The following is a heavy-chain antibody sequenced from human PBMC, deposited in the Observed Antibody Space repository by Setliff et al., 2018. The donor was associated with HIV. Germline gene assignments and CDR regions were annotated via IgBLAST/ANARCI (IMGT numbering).Heavy chain of an antibody. Sequence: LRLSCAASGFTFSSHWMVWVRQAPGKGLEWVANINQDGSEKNYVDSVKGRFTISRDNAKNSLFLQMNSLRAEDTAVYYCAKDRYYDSSGSPFDYWGQGTLVTVSS. V-gene: IGHV3-7*01. CDR1: GFTFSSHW. D-gene: IGHD3-22*01. CDR2: INQDGSEK. J-gene: IGHJ4*02. CDR3: AKDRYYDSSGSPFDY.